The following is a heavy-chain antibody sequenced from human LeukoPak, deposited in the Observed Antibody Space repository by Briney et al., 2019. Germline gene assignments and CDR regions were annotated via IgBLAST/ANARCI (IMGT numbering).Heavy chain of an antibody. CDR1: GFTFSSYA. V-gene: IGHV3-30*14. J-gene: IGHJ4*02. Sequence: GGSLRLSCAASGFTFSSYAMHWVRQAPGKGLEWVAVISYDGSNKYYADSVKGRFTISRDNSKNTLYLQMNSLRAEDTAVYYCARESSGYAPLWGQGTLVTVSS. CDR3: ARESSGYAPL. CDR2: ISYDGSNK. D-gene: IGHD3-22*01.